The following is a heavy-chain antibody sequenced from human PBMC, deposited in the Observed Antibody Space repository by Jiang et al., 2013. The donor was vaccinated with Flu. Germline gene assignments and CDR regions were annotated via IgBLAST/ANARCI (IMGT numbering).Heavy chain of an antibody. CDR2: IYYSGST. CDR3: ARENGSGSYIGGYNWFDP. Sequence: GSGLVKPSETLSLTCTVSGGSVSSGSYYWSWIRQPPGKGLEWIGYIYYSGSTNYNPSLKSRVTISVDTSKNQFSLKLSSVTAADTAVYYCARENGSGSYIGGYNWFDPWGQGTLVTVSS. J-gene: IGHJ5*02. D-gene: IGHD3-10*01. CDR1: GGSVSSGSYY. V-gene: IGHV4-61*01.